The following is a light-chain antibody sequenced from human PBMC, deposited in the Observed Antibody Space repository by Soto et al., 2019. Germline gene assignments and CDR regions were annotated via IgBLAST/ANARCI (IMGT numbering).Light chain of an antibody. V-gene: IGKV2-28*01. CDR2: LGS. CDR3: MQALQTPLT. J-gene: IGKJ1*01. CDR1: QSLLHSNGYSY. Sequence: DIVMTQSPLSLPVTPGEPASISCRSSQSLLHSNGYSYLAWYLQKPGQSPQLLIYLGSNRASGVPDRISGSGSGPDFTLKISRVEAEDVGVYYCMQALQTPLTFGQGTKVEIK.